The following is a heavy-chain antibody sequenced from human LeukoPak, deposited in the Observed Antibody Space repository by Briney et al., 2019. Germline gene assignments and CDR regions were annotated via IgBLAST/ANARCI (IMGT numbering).Heavy chain of an antibody. CDR2: ISDDGSSK. D-gene: IGHD4-11*01. CDR1: GFSFISYG. Sequence: PGGSLRLSCAASGFSFISYGMHWVRQAPGQGQELVGVISDDGSSKKYADSVKSRFTISRDNSKDNLYPQMNSLRAADTAVYYCSIPPSGYSIYATYLEYGGQGPLVTVS. J-gene: IGHJ4*02. CDR3: SIPPSGYSIYATYLEY. V-gene: IGHV3-30*03.